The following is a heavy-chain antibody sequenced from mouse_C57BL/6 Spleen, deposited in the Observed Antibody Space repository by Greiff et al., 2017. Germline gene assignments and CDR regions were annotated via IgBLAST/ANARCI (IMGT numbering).Heavy chain of an antibody. J-gene: IGHJ4*01. CDR3: ARGGVLRLYAMDY. CDR2: FYPGDGDT. V-gene: IGHV1-80*01. CDR1: GYAFSSYW. Sequence: QVQLQQSGAELVKPGASVKISCKASGYAFSSYWMNWVKQRPGKGLEWIGQFYPGDGDTNYNGKFKGKATLTADKSSSTAYMQLSSLTSEDSAVYFCARGGVLRLYAMDYWGQGTSVTVSS. D-gene: IGHD2-12*01.